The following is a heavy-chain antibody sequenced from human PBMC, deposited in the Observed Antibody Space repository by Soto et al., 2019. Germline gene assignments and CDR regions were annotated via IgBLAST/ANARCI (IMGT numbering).Heavy chain of an antibody. Sequence: ASVKVSCKASGYTFTSYYMHWVRQAPGQGHEWMGIINPSGGSTSYAQKFQGRVTMTRDTSTSTVYMELSSLRSEDTAVYYCSRDIVVVVRVLDYWGQGTLVTVSS. CDR3: SRDIVVVVRVLDY. CDR1: GYTFTSYY. V-gene: IGHV1-46*01. J-gene: IGHJ4*02. CDR2: INPSGGST. D-gene: IGHD2-15*01.